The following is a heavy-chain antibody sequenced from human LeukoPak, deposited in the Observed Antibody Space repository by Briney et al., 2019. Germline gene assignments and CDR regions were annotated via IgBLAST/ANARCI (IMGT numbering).Heavy chain of an antibody. CDR3: ARELQSYTPGDPFDY. Sequence: GGSLRLSCAASGFTFSSYGMHWVRQAPGKGLEWVAVIWYDGSNKYYADSVKGRFTISRDNSKNTLYLQMNSLRAEDTAVYYCARELQSYTPGDPFDYWGQGTLVTVSS. CDR2: IWYDGSNK. CDR1: GFTFSSYG. J-gene: IGHJ4*02. V-gene: IGHV3-33*01. D-gene: IGHD1-26*01.